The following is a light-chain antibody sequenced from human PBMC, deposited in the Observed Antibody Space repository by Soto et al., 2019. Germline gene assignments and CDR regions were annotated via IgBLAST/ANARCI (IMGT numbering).Light chain of an antibody. CDR3: SSYTSNSTLV. Sequence: QSALTQPASVSGSPGQSITISCPGTSSDVGAYNYVSWYQQHPDKAPKLMIFEVSDRPSGVSNRFSGSNSGNTASLTISGLQAEDEADYFCSSYTSNSTLVFGGGTKLTVL. J-gene: IGLJ3*02. CDR2: EVS. CDR1: SSDVGAYNY. V-gene: IGLV2-14*01.